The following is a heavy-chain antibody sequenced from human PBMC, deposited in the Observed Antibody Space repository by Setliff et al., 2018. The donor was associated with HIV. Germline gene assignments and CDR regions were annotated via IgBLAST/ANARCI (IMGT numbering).Heavy chain of an antibody. CDR3: ARHAGSGARDDAFDI. D-gene: IGHD6-19*01. CDR2: IYHTGST. CDR1: GGSISSGDYY. Sequence: PSETLSLTCTVSGGSISSGDYYWGWIRQPPGKGLEWIGSIYHTGSTYYNPSLKSRVTMSVDTSKNRFSLKLSSVTAADTAIFYCARHAGSGARDDAFDIWGQGPLVTVSS. V-gene: IGHV4-39*01. J-gene: IGHJ3*02.